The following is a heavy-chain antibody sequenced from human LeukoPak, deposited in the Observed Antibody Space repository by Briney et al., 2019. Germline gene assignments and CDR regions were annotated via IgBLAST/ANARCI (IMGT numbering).Heavy chain of an antibody. V-gene: IGHV3-23*01. CDR2: ISGSGGST. CDR1: GFTFSSYA. CDR3: AKMDPWYYYGSGSYSHFGAFAI. D-gene: IGHD3-10*01. J-gene: IGHJ3*02. Sequence: GGSLRLSCAASGFTFSSYAMSWVRQAPGKGLEWVSAISGSGGSTYYADSVKGRFTISRDNSKNTLYLQMNSLRAEDTAVYYCAKMDPWYYYGSGSYSHFGAFAIWGQGTMVTVSS.